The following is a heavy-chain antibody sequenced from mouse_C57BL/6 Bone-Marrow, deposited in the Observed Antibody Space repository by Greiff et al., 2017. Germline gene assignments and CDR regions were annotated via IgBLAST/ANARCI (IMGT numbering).Heavy chain of an antibody. V-gene: IGHV3-6*01. CDR2: ISYDGSN. J-gene: IGHJ3*01. CDR3: ARDPY. CDR1: GYSITSGYY. Sequence: EVQLQESGAGLVKPSQSLSLTCSVTGYSITSGYYWNWIRQFPGNKLEWMGYISYDGSNNYNPSLKNRISITRDTSKNQFFLKLNSVTTEDTATYYCARDPYWGQGTLVTVSA.